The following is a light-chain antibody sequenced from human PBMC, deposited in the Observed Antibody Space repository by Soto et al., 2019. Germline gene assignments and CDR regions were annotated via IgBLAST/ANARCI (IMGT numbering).Light chain of an antibody. CDR2: GAS. CDR3: QQYNNWPRT. Sequence: EIVMTPSPATLSVSPGERATLSCRASQRVSSNLAWYQQKPGQAPRLLIYGASTRDTGIPARFSGSGSGTEFTLTISSLQSEDIAVYYCQQYNNWPRTFGQGTKVDIK. V-gene: IGKV3-15*01. J-gene: IGKJ1*01. CDR1: QRVSSN.